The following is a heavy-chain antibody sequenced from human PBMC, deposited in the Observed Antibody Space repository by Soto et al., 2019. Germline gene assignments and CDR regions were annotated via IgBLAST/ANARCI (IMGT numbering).Heavy chain of an antibody. CDR3: AKGIRGGNSYYFDY. D-gene: IGHD2-21*02. V-gene: IGHV3-9*01. Sequence: EVQLVESGGGLVQPGRSLRLSCAASGFTFDDYAMHWVRQAPGKGLEWVSGISWNSGSIGYADSVKGRFTISRDNAKTSLYLQMNSLRAEDTALYYCAKGIRGGNSYYFDYWGQGTLVTVSS. J-gene: IGHJ4*02. CDR2: ISWNSGSI. CDR1: GFTFDDYA.